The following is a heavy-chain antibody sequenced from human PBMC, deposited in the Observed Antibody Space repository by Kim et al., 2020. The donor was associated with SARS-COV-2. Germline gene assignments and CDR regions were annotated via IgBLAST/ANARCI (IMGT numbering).Heavy chain of an antibody. V-gene: IGHV3-30*07. D-gene: IGHD3-22*01. J-gene: IGHJ4*02. Sequence: ADYVEGRFTISRDNTNNALDLQVDSLRAEDTAVYYCARDEPIAGSSGVDYWGQGTLVTVSS. CDR3: ARDEPIAGSSGVDY.